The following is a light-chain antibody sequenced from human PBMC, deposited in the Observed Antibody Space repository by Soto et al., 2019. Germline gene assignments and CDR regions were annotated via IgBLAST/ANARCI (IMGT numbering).Light chain of an antibody. Sequence: EKVMTQSPATLSVSPGERATLSCRASQSVGSDLAWYQQKPGQPPRLLIYDASTRATGIPSRFSGSGSGTEFTLTISSLKSEDFAVYYCQQYDNWPRTFGQGTKVDSK. CDR2: DAS. V-gene: IGKV3-15*01. CDR1: QSVGSD. CDR3: QQYDNWPRT. J-gene: IGKJ1*01.